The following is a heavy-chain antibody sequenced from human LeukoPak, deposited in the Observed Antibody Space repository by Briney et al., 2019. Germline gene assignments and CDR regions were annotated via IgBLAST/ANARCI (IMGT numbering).Heavy chain of an antibody. Sequence: ASVRVSCKVSGYTLTELSMHWVRQAPGKGLEWMGGFDPEDGETIYAQKFQGRVTMTEDTSTDTAYMELSSLRSEDTAVYYCATSPPYYYGSGSYHKSMDVWGQGTTVTVSS. CDR1: GYTLTELS. J-gene: IGHJ6*02. D-gene: IGHD3-10*01. CDR2: FDPEDGET. CDR3: ATSPPYYYGSGSYHKSMDV. V-gene: IGHV1-24*01.